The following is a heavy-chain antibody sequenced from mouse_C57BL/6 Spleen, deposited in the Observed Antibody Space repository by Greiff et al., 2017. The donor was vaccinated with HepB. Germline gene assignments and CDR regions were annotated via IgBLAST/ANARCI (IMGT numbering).Heavy chain of an antibody. CDR2: IDPENGDT. V-gene: IGHV14-4*01. Sequence: DVKLQESGAELVRPGASVKLSCTASGFNIKDDYMHWVKQRPEQGLEWIGWIDPENGDTEYASKFQGKATITADTSSNTAYLQLSSLTSEDTAVYYCTTYYSNYYAYWGQRTLVTVSA. CDR1: GFNIKDDY. CDR3: TTYYSNYYAY. J-gene: IGHJ3*01. D-gene: IGHD2-5*01.